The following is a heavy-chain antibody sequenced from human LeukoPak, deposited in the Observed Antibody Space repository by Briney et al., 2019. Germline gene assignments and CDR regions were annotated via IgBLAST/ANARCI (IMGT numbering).Heavy chain of an antibody. CDR3: ALGLGYCSGGTCSKL. V-gene: IGHV1-2*06. D-gene: IGHD2-15*01. CDR1: GYIFTGYS. Sequence: ASVKVSCKASGYIFTGYSIHWVRQAPGQGLEWMGRINPNSGDTNYAQKFQGRVTMTRDTSISTAYMELSSLRSDDTAVYYCALGLGYCSGGTCSKLWGQGTLVTVSS. CDR2: INPNSGDT. J-gene: IGHJ4*02.